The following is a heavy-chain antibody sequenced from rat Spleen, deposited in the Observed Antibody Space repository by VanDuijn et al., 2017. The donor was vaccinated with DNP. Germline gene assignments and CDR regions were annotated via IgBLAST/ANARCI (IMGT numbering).Heavy chain of an antibody. CDR2: ISGSGSRT. J-gene: IGHJ2*01. D-gene: IGHD3-2*01. CDR3: GRRTHPGY. V-gene: IGHV5-25*01. CDR1: GFTFSDYD. Sequence: EVKLVESGGGLVQPGRSLKLSCAASGFTFSDYDMAWVRQAPTKGLEWVASISGSGSRTYYRDSVKGRFAVSRDNAKSTLYLQMDSLRSEDTATYYCGRRTHPGYWGQGVMVTVSS.